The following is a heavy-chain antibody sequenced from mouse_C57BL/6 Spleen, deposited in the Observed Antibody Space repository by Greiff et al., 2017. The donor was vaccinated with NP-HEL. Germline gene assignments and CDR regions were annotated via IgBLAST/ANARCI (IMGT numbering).Heavy chain of an antibody. CDR1: GFTFSSYT. D-gene: IGHD1-1*01. CDR2: ISGGGGNT. CDR3: AIITTGFAY. J-gene: IGHJ3*01. V-gene: IGHV5-9*01. Sequence: EVQLVESGGGLVKPGGSLKLSCAASGFTFSSYTMSWVRQTPEKRLEWVATISGGGGNTYYPDSVKGRFTISRNNAKNTLYLQMSSLRSEDTALYYCAIITTGFAYWGQGTLVTVSA.